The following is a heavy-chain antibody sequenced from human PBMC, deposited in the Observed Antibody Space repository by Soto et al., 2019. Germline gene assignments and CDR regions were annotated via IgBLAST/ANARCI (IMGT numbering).Heavy chain of an antibody. D-gene: IGHD3-22*01. Sequence: EVQLLESGGGLVQPGGSLRLSCAASGFTLSSYAMSWVRQAPGKGLEWVSAISGSGGTTYYADSVKGRFTISRDPSKNTLYLQMNSLRAEDTAVYYCAKVERYYYDSSGYYSSPLFWGQGTLVTVSS. CDR3: AKVERYYYDSSGYYSSPLF. J-gene: IGHJ4*02. V-gene: IGHV3-23*01. CDR1: GFTLSSYA. CDR2: ISGSGGTT.